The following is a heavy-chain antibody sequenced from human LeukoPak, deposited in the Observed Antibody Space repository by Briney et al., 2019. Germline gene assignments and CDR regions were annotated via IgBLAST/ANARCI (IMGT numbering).Heavy chain of an antibody. J-gene: IGHJ6*02. CDR1: GFTFSSYA. CDR2: IKQDGSEK. Sequence: GGSLRLSCAASGFTFSSYAMSWVRQAPGKGLEWVANIKQDGSEKYYVDSVKGRFTISRDNAKNSLYLQMNSLRAEDTAVYYCARGVSMVWGQGTTVTVSS. CDR3: ARGVSMV. V-gene: IGHV3-7*01. D-gene: IGHD5/OR15-5a*01.